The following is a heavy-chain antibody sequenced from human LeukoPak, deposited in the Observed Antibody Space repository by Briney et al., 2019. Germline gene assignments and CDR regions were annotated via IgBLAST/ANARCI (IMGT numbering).Heavy chain of an antibody. Sequence: SETLSLTCTVSGGSISSYYWSWVRQPPGKGLEWIGYIYYSGSTNYNPSLKSRVTISVDTSKNRFSLELSSVTAADTAVYYCARGLDGYNSGAYCFDYWGQGTLVTASS. D-gene: IGHD5-24*01. CDR2: IYYSGST. CDR3: ARGLDGYNSGAYCFDY. J-gene: IGHJ4*02. CDR1: GGSISSYY. V-gene: IGHV4-59*01.